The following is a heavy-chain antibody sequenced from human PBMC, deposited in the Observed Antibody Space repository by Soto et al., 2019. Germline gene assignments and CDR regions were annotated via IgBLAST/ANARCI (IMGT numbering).Heavy chain of an antibody. CDR1: GFTFSSYS. J-gene: IGHJ3*02. D-gene: IGHD3-22*01. CDR3: ARPGAGNYYDSTGYYHYDAFDI. V-gene: IGHV3-48*02. Sequence: GGSLRLSCAASGFTFSSYSMNWVRQAPGKGLEWVSYISSSSSTIYYADSVKGRFTISRDNAKNSLYLQMNSLRDEDTAVYYCARPGAGNYYDSTGYYHYDAFDIWGQGRMVSVSS. CDR2: ISSSSSTI.